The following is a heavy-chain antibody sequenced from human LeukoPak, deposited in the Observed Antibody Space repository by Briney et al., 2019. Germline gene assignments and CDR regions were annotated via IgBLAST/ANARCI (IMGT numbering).Heavy chain of an antibody. V-gene: IGHV5-51*01. Sequence: GESLKISCKGSGYSFTSYWIGWVRQMPGKGLEWMGIIYPGDSDTRYSPSFQGQVTISADKSISTAYLQWSSLKASDTAMYYCARRAVAGTRAGNNWFDPWGQGTLVTVSS. CDR2: IYPGDSDT. J-gene: IGHJ5*02. D-gene: IGHD6-19*01. CDR3: ARRAVAGTRAGNNWFDP. CDR1: GYSFTSYW.